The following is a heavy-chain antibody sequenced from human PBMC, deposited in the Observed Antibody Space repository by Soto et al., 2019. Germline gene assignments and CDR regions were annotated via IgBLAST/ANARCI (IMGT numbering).Heavy chain of an antibody. Sequence: QVQLVQSGAEVKKPGASVKVSCKASGYTFTSYYMHWVRQAPGQGLEWMGIINPSGGSTSYAQKFQGRVTMTRDTSTSTVYMELSSLRSEDTAVYYCARVKKSNPLYRTGFGYWGQGTLVTVSS. CDR1: GYTFTSYY. CDR3: ARVKKSNPLYRTGFGY. D-gene: IGHD2-2*02. V-gene: IGHV1-46*01. CDR2: INPSGGST. J-gene: IGHJ4*02.